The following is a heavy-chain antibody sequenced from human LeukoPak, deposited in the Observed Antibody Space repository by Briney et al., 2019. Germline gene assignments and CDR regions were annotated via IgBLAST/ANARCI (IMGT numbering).Heavy chain of an antibody. Sequence: SETLSLTCTVSGGSISGYYWSWIRQPPGKGLEWIGYIYYSRSTNYNPSLKSRVTISVDTSKNQFSLKLSSVTAADTAVYYCARGVIQLSTDAFDIWGQGTMVTVSS. CDR3: ARGVIQLSTDAFDI. J-gene: IGHJ3*02. CDR1: GGSISGYY. V-gene: IGHV4-59*01. D-gene: IGHD5-18*01. CDR2: IYYSRST.